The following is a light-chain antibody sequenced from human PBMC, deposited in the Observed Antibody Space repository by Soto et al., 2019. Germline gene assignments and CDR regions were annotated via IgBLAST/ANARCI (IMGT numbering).Light chain of an antibody. CDR1: QGIRDD. J-gene: IGKJ4*01. Sequence: DIQMTQSPSSLSASVGAGVTITCRASQGIRDDLGWYQQKPGKAPTRMIYAVSSLQNGVPSRFSGTGSGTECTLTISSLQPEDFATYYCLQHNTYPLSLGGGTKVDIK. CDR3: LQHNTYPLS. CDR2: AVS. V-gene: IGKV1-17*01.